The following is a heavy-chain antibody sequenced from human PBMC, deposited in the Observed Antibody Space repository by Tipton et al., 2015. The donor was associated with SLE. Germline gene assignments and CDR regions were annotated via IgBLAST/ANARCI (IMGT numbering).Heavy chain of an antibody. D-gene: IGHD5-12*01. V-gene: IGHV4-34*09. CDR3: ARGGVGGYDYFDH. CDR1: GGSFSGYY. J-gene: IGHJ4*02. CDR2: ISYSGSA. Sequence: TLSLTCAVSGGSFSGYYWTWIRQHPRKGLEWIGHISYSGSANHNPSLKSRVTISVDRSKNHFSLKLTSVTAADTAVYFCARGGVGGYDYFDHWGQGTLVTVSS.